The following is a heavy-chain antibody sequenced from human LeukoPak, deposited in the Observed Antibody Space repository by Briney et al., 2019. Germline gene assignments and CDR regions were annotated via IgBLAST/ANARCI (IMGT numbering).Heavy chain of an antibody. CDR2: INPNSGGT. CDR3: ARSRPNYDILTGYYRGLDY. V-gene: IGHV1-2*02. J-gene: IGHJ4*02. D-gene: IGHD3-9*01. CDR1: GYTFTGYY. Sequence: GASVKVSCKASGYTFTGYYMHWMRQAPGQGLEWMGWINPNSGGTNYAQKFQGRVTMTRDTSISTAYMELSRLRSDDTAVYYCARSRPNYDILTGYYRGLDYWGQGTLVTVSS.